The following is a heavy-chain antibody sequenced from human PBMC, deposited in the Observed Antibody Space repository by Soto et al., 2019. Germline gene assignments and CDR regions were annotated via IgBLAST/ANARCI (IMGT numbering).Heavy chain of an antibody. CDR1: GGSVSSGSYY. V-gene: IGHV4-61*01. J-gene: IGHJ6*02. Sequence: PSETLSLTCTVSGGSVSSGSYYWSWIRQPPGKGLEWIGYIYYSGSTNYNPSLKSRVTISVDTSKNQFSLKLSSVTAADTAVYYCARDRVACGGDCSYYGMDVWGQGTTVTVSS. CDR3: ARDRVACGGDCSYYGMDV. CDR2: IYYSGST. D-gene: IGHD2-21*01.